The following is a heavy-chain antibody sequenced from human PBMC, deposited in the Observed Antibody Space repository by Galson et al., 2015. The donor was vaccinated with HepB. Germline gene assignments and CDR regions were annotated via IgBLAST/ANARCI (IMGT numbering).Heavy chain of an antibody. CDR2: ISDDGRNT. CDR3: AKGAYRNILMSGGWFGP. J-gene: IGHJ5*02. D-gene: IGHD3-10*02. CDR1: GFSFSDSG. V-gene: IGHV3-30*18. Sequence: SLRLSCAASGFSFSDSGLHWVRQAPGKGLEWVAGISDDGRNTNYADSVRGRFTISRDNSTSTLYLQMNSLRVEDTAVYFCAKGAYRNILMSGGWFGPWGQGTVVIVSS.